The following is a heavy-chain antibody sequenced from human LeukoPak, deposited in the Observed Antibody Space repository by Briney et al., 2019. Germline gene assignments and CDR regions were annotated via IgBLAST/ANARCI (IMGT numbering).Heavy chain of an antibody. CDR2: ISYDGSNK. J-gene: IGHJ4*02. CDR3: AKTDTVTKSLPFDY. V-gene: IGHV3-30*18. Sequence: GGSLRLSCAASGFTFSSYGMHWVRQAPGKGLEWVAVISYDGSNKYYADSVKGRFTISRDNSKNTLYLQMNSLRAEDTAVYYCAKTDTVTKSLPFDYWGQGTLVTVSS. CDR1: GFTFSSYG. D-gene: IGHD4-17*01.